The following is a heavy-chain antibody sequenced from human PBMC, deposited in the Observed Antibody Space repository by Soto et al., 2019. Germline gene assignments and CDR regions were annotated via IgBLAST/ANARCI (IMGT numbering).Heavy chain of an antibody. D-gene: IGHD3-9*01. V-gene: IGHV4-61*01. CDR3: ASAILTGPYYYYYGMDV. Sequence: SETLSLTCTVSGGSVSSGSYYWSWIRQPPGKGLEWIGYIYYSGSTNYNPSLKSRVTISVDTSKNQFSLKLSSVTAADTAVYYCASAILTGPYYYYYGMDVWGQGTTVTGSS. CDR1: GGSVSSGSYY. J-gene: IGHJ6*02. CDR2: IYYSGST.